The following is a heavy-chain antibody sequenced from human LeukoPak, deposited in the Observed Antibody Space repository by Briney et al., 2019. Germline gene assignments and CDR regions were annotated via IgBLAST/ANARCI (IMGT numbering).Heavy chain of an antibody. V-gene: IGHV4-61*02. CDR2: IYTSGST. CDR1: GGSISSGSYY. J-gene: IGHJ3*01. D-gene: IGHD1-26*01. CDR3: ARDRAYSGSTGSV. Sequence: SETLSLTCTVSGGSISSGSYYWSWIRQPAGKGLEWIGRIYTSGSTNYNPSLKSRVTISVDTSKNQFSLKLSSVTAADTAVYYCARDRAYSGSTGSVWGQGTMVTVS.